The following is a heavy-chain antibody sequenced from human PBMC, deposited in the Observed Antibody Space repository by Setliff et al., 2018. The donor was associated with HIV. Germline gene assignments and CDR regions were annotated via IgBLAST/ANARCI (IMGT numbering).Heavy chain of an antibody. D-gene: IGHD3-9*01. Sequence: SETLSLTCAVSGGSISSSNWWSWVRQPPGKGLEWIGEIYHSGSTNYNPSLKSRVTISVDKSKNQFSLKLSSVTAADTAVYYCARHHSYYDILTGYRLYYFDYWGQGTLVTVSS. CDR1: GGSISSSNW. CDR3: ARHHSYYDILTGYRLYYFDY. J-gene: IGHJ4*02. CDR2: IYHSGST. V-gene: IGHV4-4*02.